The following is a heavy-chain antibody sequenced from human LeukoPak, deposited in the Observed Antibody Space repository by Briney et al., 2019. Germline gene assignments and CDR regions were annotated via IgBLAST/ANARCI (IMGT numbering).Heavy chain of an antibody. J-gene: IGHJ5*02. D-gene: IGHD3-3*01. CDR1: GFTFSSYS. CDR3: ARDGITIFGVAETNWFDP. Sequence: GGSLRLSCAASGFTFSSYSMNWVRQAPGKGLEWVSSISSSSSYIYYADSVKGRFTISRANAKNSLYLQMNSLRAEDTAVYYCARDGITIFGVAETNWFDPWGQGTLVTVSS. CDR2: ISSSSSYI. V-gene: IGHV3-21*01.